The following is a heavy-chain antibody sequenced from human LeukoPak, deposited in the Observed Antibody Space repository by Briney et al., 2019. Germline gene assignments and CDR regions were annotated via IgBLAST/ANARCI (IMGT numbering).Heavy chain of an antibody. CDR2: ISSSSSTI. CDR1: GFTFSSYS. Sequence: GGSLRLSCAASGFTFSSYSMNWVRQAPGKGLEWVSYISSSSSTIYYADSVKGRFTISRDNAKNSLSLQMNSLRAEDTAVYYCARDYSSGWLFDLWGRGTLVIVSS. CDR3: ARDYSSGWLFDL. D-gene: IGHD6-19*01. J-gene: IGHJ2*01. V-gene: IGHV3-48*04.